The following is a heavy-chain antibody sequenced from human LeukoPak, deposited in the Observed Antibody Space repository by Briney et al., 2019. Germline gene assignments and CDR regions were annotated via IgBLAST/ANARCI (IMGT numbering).Heavy chain of an antibody. D-gene: IGHD6-19*01. Sequence: GGSLRLSCAASGFTFSSYAMSWVRRAPGKGLEWVSAISGSGGSTYYADSVKGPFTISRDNSKNTLYLQMNSLRAEDTAVYYCAKDPVPGYSSGWYNYFDYWGQGTLVTVSS. CDR3: AKDPVPGYSSGWYNYFDY. CDR1: GFTFSSYA. CDR2: ISGSGGST. V-gene: IGHV3-23*01. J-gene: IGHJ4*02.